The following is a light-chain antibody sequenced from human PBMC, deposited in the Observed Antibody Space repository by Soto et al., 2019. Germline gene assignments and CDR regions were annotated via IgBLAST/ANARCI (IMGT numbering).Light chain of an antibody. V-gene: IGKV1-39*01. CDR3: QHYGSSPPYT. CDR1: QNINTY. Sequence: DIQMTQSPSSLSASVGDRVTITCRASQNINTYLNWCQQKPGKAPNLLIYAASSLQSGVPSRFSGSGSGTDFTLTISSLQPEDFAVYYCQHYGSSPPYTFGQGTKLKIK. J-gene: IGKJ2*01. CDR2: AAS.